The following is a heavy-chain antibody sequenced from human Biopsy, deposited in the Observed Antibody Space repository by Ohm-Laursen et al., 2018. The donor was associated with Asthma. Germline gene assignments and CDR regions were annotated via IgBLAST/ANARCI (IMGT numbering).Heavy chain of an antibody. V-gene: IGHV4-30-4*01. CDR2: VYSSGST. J-gene: IGHJ3*02. Sequence: TLSLTCTVSGGSTSSEDYYWTWIRQPPGKGLEWVGYVYSSGSTYYNPSLDSRVMISLDTSMNQFSLSLSSVTATDTAVYFCARDLGIVGATPDGFNIWGQGTLVTVSS. CDR1: GGSTSSEDYY. D-gene: IGHD1-26*01. CDR3: ARDLGIVGATPDGFNI.